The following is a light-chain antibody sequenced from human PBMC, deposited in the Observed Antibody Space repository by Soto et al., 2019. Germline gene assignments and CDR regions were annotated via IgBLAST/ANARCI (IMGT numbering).Light chain of an antibody. Sequence: EIVMTQSPATLSVSPGERATLSCRASQSVSSNLAWYQQKPGQAPRLLIYGASTRATGNPARFSGSESGTEFTLTISSLQSEDFAVYYGQPYNKWPPYTFGQGTKLEIK. J-gene: IGKJ2*01. CDR2: GAS. V-gene: IGKV3-15*01. CDR1: QSVSSN. CDR3: QPYNKWPPYT.